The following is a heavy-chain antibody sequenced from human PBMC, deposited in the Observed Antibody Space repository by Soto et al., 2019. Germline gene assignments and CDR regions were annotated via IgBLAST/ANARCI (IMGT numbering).Heavy chain of an antibody. V-gene: IGHV4-4*02. CDR2: IFHTGSA. D-gene: IGHD2-21*01. CDR1: GGSITSNW. Sequence: QVQLQESGPGLMKPSGTLSLTCAVSGGSITSNWWSWVRQPPGKGLEWIAEIFHTGSANYNPYLLGRLTISMDKSRNHCSLNLNSVTAADTAVYYCASYIAVSGTRCFDHWGQGTLVTVSS. CDR3: ASYIAVSGTRCFDH. J-gene: IGHJ4*02.